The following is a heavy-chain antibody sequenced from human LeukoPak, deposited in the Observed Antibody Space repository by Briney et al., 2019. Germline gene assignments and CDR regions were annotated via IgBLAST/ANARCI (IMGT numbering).Heavy chain of an antibody. CDR3: ARHLYSRWNY. CDR1: GGSISSSSYY. CDR2: IYYSGST. J-gene: IGHJ4*02. V-gene: IGHV4-39*01. D-gene: IGHD6-13*01. Sequence: SETLFLTCTVSGGSISSSSYYWGWIRQPPGKGLEWIGSIYYSGSTYYNPSLKSRVTISVDTPKNQFSLKLSSVTAADTAVYYCARHLYSRWNYWGQGTLVTVSS.